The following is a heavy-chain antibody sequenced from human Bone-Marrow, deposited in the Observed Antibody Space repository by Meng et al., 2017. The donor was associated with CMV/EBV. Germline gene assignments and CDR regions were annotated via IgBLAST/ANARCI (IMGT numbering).Heavy chain of an antibody. D-gene: IGHD2-2*02. Sequence: GESLKISCAASGFTFSSYAMSWVRQAPGKGLVWVSRISSDGSSTRSYADSVKGRFTISRDNAKNTLYLQMNSLRAEDTAVYYCVRGAMCSSTSCYKYYYYGMDVWGQGTTVTVSS. V-gene: IGHV3-74*01. J-gene: IGHJ6*02. CDR1: GFTFSSYA. CDR2: ISSDGSST. CDR3: VRGAMCSSTSCYKYYYYGMDV.